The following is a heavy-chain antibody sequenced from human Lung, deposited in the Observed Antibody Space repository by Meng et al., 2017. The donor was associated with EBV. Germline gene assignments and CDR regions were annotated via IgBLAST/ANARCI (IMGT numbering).Heavy chain of an antibody. V-gene: IGHV3-21*01. CDR3: ARDRGMVDLPSLFYFDS. CDR2: ISSTSTLR. J-gene: IGHJ4*02. D-gene: IGHD2-15*01. Sequence: EVQLVESGGGLVTPGGSLRLSWSASGFTISGFNMNWVRQAPGKGRDWVSSISSTSTLRYYADSVKGRFTISRANAKNSVFLQMNSLRPEDTAFYYCARDRGMVDLPSLFYFDSWGQGTLVTVSS. CDR1: GFTISGFN.